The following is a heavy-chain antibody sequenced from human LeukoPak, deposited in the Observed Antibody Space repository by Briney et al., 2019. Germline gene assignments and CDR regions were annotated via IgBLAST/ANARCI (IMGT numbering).Heavy chain of an antibody. CDR3: ARDCPSGGSCYSWGP. J-gene: IGHJ5*02. V-gene: IGHV3-23*01. Sequence: SGGSLRLSCEASGFTFSTYAMSWVRQAPGKGPEWVSAISGSGDNTYYADSVKGRFTISRDNSKNTLYLQVNSLIAEDTAVYYCARDCPSGGSCYSWGPWGQGTLDTVSS. D-gene: IGHD2-15*01. CDR1: GFTFSTYA. CDR2: ISGSGDNT.